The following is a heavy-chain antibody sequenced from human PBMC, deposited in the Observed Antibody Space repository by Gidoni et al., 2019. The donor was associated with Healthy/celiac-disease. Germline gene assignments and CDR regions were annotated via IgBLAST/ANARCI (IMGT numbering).Heavy chain of an antibody. CDR2: ISYDGSNK. Sequence: QVQLVESGGGWVQPGGSRRLSCPASGFPSRSYGLHWVRQAPGKGLEWVAVISYDGSNKYYADSVKGRFTISRDNSKNTLYLQMNSLRAEDTAVYYCHGVVVVAATGEGFDYGGQGTLVTVSS. J-gene: IGHJ4*02. D-gene: IGHD2-15*01. CDR3: HGVVVVAATGEGFDY. V-gene: IGHV3-30*03. CDR1: GFPSRSYG.